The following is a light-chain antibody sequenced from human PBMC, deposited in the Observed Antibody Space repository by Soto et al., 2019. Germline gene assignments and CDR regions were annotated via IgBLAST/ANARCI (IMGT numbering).Light chain of an antibody. V-gene: IGLV6-57*03. CDR3: QSYDSSTPVV. Sequence: NFMLTQPHSVSKSPGKTVTISCTRSSGSIASNYVQWYQQRPGSAPTTVIYEDNQRPSGVPDRFSGSIDSSSNSASLTISGLKTEDEADYYCQSYDSSTPVVFGGGTKVTVL. CDR1: SGSIASNY. CDR2: EDN. J-gene: IGLJ2*01.